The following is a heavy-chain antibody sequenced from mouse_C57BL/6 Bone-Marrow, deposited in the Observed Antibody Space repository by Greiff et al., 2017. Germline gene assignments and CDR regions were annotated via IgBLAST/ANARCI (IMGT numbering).Heavy chain of an antibody. CDR1: GYTFTIYW. D-gene: IGHD2-4*01. Sequence: QVQLQQPGAELVKPGASVKLSCKASGYTFTIYWMHWVKQRPGQGLEWIGMIHPNSGSTNYNEKFKSKATLTVDKSSSTAYMQLSSLTSEDSAVYYCAIYYDYDEGYAMDYWGQGTSVTVSS. CDR2: IHPNSGST. J-gene: IGHJ4*01. V-gene: IGHV1-64*01. CDR3: AIYYDYDEGYAMDY.